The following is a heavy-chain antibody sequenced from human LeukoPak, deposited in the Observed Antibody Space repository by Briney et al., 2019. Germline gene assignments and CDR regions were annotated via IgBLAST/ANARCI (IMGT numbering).Heavy chain of an antibody. CDR2: IFPSGSA. Sequence: PSETLSLTCTVSAGSISSYYWTWIRQPPGKGLEWIGYIFPSGSAYYNPSLKTRVTISVDTSKNQFSLKLTPVTAADTAVYYCARRHHYSYFMDVWGKGTTVTVSS. V-gene: IGHV4-4*09. CDR3: ARRHHYSYFMDV. J-gene: IGHJ6*03. CDR1: AGSISSYY.